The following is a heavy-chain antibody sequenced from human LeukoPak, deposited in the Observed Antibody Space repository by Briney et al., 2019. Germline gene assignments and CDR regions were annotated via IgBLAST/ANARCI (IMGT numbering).Heavy chain of an antibody. Sequence: PGGSLRLSCAASGFTVSSNYMSWVRQAPGKGLEWVSVIYGGGSTYYADSVKGRFTISRDSSKNTLYLQMNSLRAEDTAVYYCAKDFGRPRGGYWGQGTLVTVSS. V-gene: IGHV3-53*01. CDR1: GFTVSSNY. J-gene: IGHJ4*02. D-gene: IGHD3-3*01. CDR2: IYGGGST. CDR3: AKDFGRPRGGY.